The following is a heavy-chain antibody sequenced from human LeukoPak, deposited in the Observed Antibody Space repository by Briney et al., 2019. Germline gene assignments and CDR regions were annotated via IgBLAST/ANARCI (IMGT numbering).Heavy chain of an antibody. D-gene: IGHD1-1*01. Sequence: SETLSLTCTVSGDSSDNNGFYWGWIRQPPGKGLEWLGNIYYSGSTYYNPSLKSRVTTSVDTSKNQFSLKLSSVTAADTAVYYCARGTRGSDSSFDFWGQGTLVTVSS. CDR1: GDSSDNNGFY. J-gene: IGHJ4*02. CDR3: ARGTRGSDSSFDF. V-gene: IGHV4-39*07. CDR2: IYYSGST.